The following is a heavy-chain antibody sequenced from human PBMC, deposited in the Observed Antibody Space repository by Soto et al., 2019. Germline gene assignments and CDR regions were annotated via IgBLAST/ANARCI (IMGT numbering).Heavy chain of an antibody. D-gene: IGHD1-7*01. J-gene: IGHJ4*02. CDR2: IIPILGIA. CDR1: GGTFSSYT. V-gene: IGHV1-69*02. Sequence: QVQLVQSGAEVKKPGSSVKVSCKASGGTFSSYTISWVRQAPGQGLEWMGRIIPILGIANYAQKFQGRVTIHADKDTSTAYMERSSLRSADTAVYYGARGETTSLDYWGQGTLVTVSS. CDR3: ARGETTSLDY.